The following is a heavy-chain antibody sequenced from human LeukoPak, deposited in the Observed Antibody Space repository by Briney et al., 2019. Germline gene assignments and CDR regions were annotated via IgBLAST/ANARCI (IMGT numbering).Heavy chain of an antibody. D-gene: IGHD2-21*02. CDR1: GYSIRADYY. CDR2: MYHTGSV. J-gene: IGHJ6*04. V-gene: IGHV4-38-2*01. CDR3: AKISGYFNSNLDV. Sequence: PSETLSLTCAVSGYSIRADYYWGWIRQPPGKGLELIGCMYHTGSVYYSPSLRSRVTISSDTSKNHFSLSLTSVTAADSAVYYCAKISGYFNSNLDVWGEGTMVAVSS.